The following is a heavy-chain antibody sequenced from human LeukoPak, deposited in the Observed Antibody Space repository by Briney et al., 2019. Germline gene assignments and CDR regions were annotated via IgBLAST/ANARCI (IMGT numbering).Heavy chain of an antibody. CDR3: AKRHCSSTHCYAFDY. CDR1: GFTYSSCV. J-gene: IGHJ4*02. V-gene: IGHV3-23*01. D-gene: IGHD2-2*01. Sequence: PGGSLRLSCATSGFTYSSCVMAWVRQAPGKGLEWVSSISGSGGSTYYADSVKGRFTISRDNFMNTLYLQMNSLTAEDTAVYYCAKRHCSSTHCYAFDYWGQGTLVTVSS. CDR2: ISGSGGST.